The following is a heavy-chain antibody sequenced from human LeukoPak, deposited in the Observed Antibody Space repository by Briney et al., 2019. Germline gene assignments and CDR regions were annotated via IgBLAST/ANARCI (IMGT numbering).Heavy chain of an antibody. Sequence: GGSLRLSCAASGFTFSSFSMSWVRQAPGKGLEWVSAISGSGGSTYYADSVKGRFTISRDNSKNTLYLQMNSLRAEDTALYYCARGLGRYYFDYWGQGALVTVSS. J-gene: IGHJ4*02. V-gene: IGHV3-23*01. CDR2: ISGSGGST. D-gene: IGHD3/OR15-3a*01. CDR1: GFTFSSFS. CDR3: ARGLGRYYFDY.